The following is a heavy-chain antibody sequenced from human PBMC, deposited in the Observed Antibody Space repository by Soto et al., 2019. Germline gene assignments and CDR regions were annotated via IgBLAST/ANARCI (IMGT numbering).Heavy chain of an antibody. V-gene: IGHV1-18*01. CDR2: ISAYNGNI. J-gene: IGHJ5*02. CDR3: AGSGRSWSLRDFDP. CDR1: AYTFTNYG. D-gene: IGHD6-13*01. Sequence: QVQLVQSGGEVKKPGASVKVSCKASAYTFTNYGISWVRQAPGQGLEWMGWISAYNGNINYAQKFRGRVTMTTDTSTISAYWEGRSLKSDNTAVYSCAGSGRSWSLRDFDPWGQGTLVTFSS.